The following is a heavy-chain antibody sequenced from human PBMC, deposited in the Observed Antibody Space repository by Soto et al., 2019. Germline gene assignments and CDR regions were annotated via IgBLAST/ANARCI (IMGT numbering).Heavy chain of an antibody. CDR3: ARVGVSSASNSFYFDY. Sequence: GGSLRLSCGASGFAFSTYPMHWVRQAPGKGLDWVAVISFDGSDTYYADSVKGRFTISRDNSRNTLYLQMNSLRAEDTAVYYCARVGVSSASNSFYFDYWERGILVSVSS. CDR1: GFAFSTYP. D-gene: IGHD1-26*01. V-gene: IGHV3-30-3*01. CDR2: ISFDGSDT. J-gene: IGHJ4*02.